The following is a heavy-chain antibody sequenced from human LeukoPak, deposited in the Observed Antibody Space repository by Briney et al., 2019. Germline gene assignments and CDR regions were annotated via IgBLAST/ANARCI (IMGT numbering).Heavy chain of an antibody. D-gene: IGHD3-10*01. V-gene: IGHV3-53*01. Sequence: GGSLRLSCAASGFTVNSNYWSWVRQAPGKGLEWASVIYSGGTTYYADSVKGRFTFSRDNSKNMLHLQMNSLRAEDTAVYYCARGFNRGFDPWGQGTLVIVSS. CDR1: GFTVNSNY. CDR2: IYSGGTT. CDR3: ARGFNRGFDP. J-gene: IGHJ5*02.